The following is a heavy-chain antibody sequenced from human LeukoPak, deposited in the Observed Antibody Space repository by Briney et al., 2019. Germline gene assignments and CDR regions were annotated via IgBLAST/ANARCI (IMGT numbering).Heavy chain of an antibody. V-gene: IGHV1-2*02. J-gene: IGHJ6*03. CDR2: INPNSGGT. CDR3: ARDPPRGGSYYYYMDV. D-gene: IGHD3-16*01. CDR1: GYTFTGYY. Sequence: ASVKLSCKASGYTFTGYYMQWVRQAPGQGLEWMGWINPNSGGTNYAQKFQGRVTMTRDTSISTAYMELSRLRSDHTAVYYCARDPPRGGSYYYYMDVWGKGTTVTVSS.